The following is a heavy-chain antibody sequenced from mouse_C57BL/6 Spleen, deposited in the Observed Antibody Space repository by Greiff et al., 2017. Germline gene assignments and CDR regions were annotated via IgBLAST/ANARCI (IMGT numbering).Heavy chain of an antibody. CDR3: ARDDYDSAMDY. J-gene: IGHJ4*01. D-gene: IGHD2-4*01. CDR1: GFTFSDYG. V-gene: IGHV5-17*01. Sequence: EVMLVESGGGLVKPGGSLKLSCAASGFTFSDYGMHWVRQAPEKGLEWVAYISGGSSTIYYADTVKGRFTISRDNAKNTLFLQMTSLRSEDTAMYYCARDDYDSAMDYWGQGTSVTVSS. CDR2: ISGGSSTI.